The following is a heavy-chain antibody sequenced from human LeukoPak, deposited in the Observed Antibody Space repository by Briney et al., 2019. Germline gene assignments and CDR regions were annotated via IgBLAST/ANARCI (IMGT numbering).Heavy chain of an antibody. V-gene: IGHV3-23*01. D-gene: IGHD6-19*01. CDR1: GFTFSSYA. J-gene: IGHJ4*02. Sequence: PGGSLRLSCAASGFTFSSYAMSWVRQAPGKGLEWVSAISGSGGSTYYADSVKGRFTISRDDSKNTLYLQMNSLRAEDTAVYYCAKSKQWLEYYFDYWGQGTLVTVSS. CDR3: AKSKQWLEYYFDY. CDR2: ISGSGGST.